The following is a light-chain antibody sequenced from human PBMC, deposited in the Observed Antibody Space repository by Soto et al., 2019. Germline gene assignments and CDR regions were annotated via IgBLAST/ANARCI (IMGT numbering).Light chain of an antibody. V-gene: IGKV1-5*01. J-gene: IGKJ2*01. CDR2: DGS. CDR3: QQYSSYNT. CDR1: QSISSR. Sequence: DIQMTQSPSTLSASVGDRVTITCRASQSISSRLAWYQQKPGKAPKFLIYDGSSLESGVPSRFSGSGSGTEFSLTISSLQPDDFATYYCQQYSSYNTFGQGTTLEIK.